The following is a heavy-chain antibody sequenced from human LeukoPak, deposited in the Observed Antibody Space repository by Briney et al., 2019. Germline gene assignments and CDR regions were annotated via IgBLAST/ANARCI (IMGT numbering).Heavy chain of an antibody. CDR2: INPNNGGT. CDR3: ARGSKTVGGDWFDP. V-gene: IGHV1-2*02. CDR1: GYTFTVYY. J-gene: IGHJ5*02. Sequence: ASVKVSCKASGYTFTVYYIHWVRQAPGQGLEWVGWINPNNGGTNYAQKFQGRVTMTRDTSISTAYMELSRLRSDDTAVYYCARGSKTVGGDWFDPWGQGTLVTVSS. D-gene: IGHD3-16*01.